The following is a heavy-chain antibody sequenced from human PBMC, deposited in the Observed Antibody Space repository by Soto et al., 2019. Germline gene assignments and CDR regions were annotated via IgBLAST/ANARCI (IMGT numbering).Heavy chain of an antibody. CDR2: IIPILGIA. V-gene: IGHV1-69*08. CDR3: ARDPIVGATFGY. Sequence: QVQLVQSGAEVKKPGSSVKVSCKASGGTFSSYTISGVRQAPGQGLEWMGRIIPILGIANYAQKFQGRVTTTADKSTRTAYMELSSLRSEDTAVYYCARDPIVGATFGYWGQATLVTVSS. J-gene: IGHJ4*02. D-gene: IGHD1-26*01. CDR1: GGTFSSYT.